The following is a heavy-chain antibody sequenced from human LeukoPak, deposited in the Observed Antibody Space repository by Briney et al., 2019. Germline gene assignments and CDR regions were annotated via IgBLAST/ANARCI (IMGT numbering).Heavy chain of an antibody. CDR1: GFIFTNDW. Sequence: PGGSLRLSCAASGFIFTNDWMSWVRQAPGKGLEWVANVKQDGSEKGYVDSVKGRFTISRDNAKNLLYLQMNSLRTEDTAVYYCSRVGPGGAGAFDYWGQGTLVTVSS. J-gene: IGHJ4*02. V-gene: IGHV3-7*01. CDR2: VKQDGSEK. D-gene: IGHD6-13*01. CDR3: SRVGPGGAGAFDY.